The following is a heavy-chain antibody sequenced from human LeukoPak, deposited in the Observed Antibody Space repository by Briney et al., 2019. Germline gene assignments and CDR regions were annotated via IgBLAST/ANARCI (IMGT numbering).Heavy chain of an antibody. Sequence: GGSLRLSCTASGFTFSSYGMSWVRQAPGKGLEWVSVIYSGGSTYYADSVKGRFTISRDNSKNTLYLQMNSLRAEDTAVYYCARGDDYAICWGQGTLVTVSS. V-gene: IGHV3-66*01. CDR1: GFTFSSYG. CDR2: IYSGGST. J-gene: IGHJ4*02. D-gene: IGHD4-17*01. CDR3: ARGDDYAIC.